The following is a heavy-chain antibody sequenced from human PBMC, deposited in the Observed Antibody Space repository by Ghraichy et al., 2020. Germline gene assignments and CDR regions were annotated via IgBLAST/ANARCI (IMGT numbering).Heavy chain of an antibody. Sequence: SQTLSLTCAISGDSVSSNSAAWNWIRQSPSRGLEWLGKTYYRSKKWYGDYALSVKSRITINPDTSNNQFSLHLNSVTPEDTAVYYCARDGSSVTAFDIWGHGTLVTVSS. CDR3: ARDGSSVTAFDI. V-gene: IGHV6-1*01. CDR2: TYYRSKKWYG. D-gene: IGHD2-21*02. J-gene: IGHJ4*01. CDR1: GDSVSSNSAA.